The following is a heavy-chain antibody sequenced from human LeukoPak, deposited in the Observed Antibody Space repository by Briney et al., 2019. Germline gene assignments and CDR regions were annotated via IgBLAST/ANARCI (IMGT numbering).Heavy chain of an antibody. D-gene: IGHD3-22*01. J-gene: IGHJ3*02. CDR1: GYSFTSYW. V-gene: IGHV5-51*01. CDR2: IYPGDSDT. CDR3: AKMGSEHYDSSGSTDAFDI. Sequence: PGESLKISCKGSGYSFTSYWIGWVRQMPGKGLEWMGIIYPGDSDTRYSPSFQGQVTISADKSISTAYLQWSSLKASDTAMYYCAKMGSEHYDSSGSTDAFDIWGQGTMVTVSS.